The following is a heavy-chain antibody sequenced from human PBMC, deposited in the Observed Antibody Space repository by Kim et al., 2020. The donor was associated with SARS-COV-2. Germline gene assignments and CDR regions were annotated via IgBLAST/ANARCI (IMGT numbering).Heavy chain of an antibody. CDR2: TYYSSKWYS. J-gene: IGHJ6*03. Sequence: SQTLSLTCAISGDSVSSNSATWTWIRQSPSRGLEWLGRTYYSSKWYSDYAISVKSRITINSDTSKNQFSLQLDSVTPEDTAVYYCAREGGRTYYMDVWGKGTTGTVSS. CDR3: AREGGRTYYMDV. D-gene: IGHD3-16*01. CDR1: GDSVSSNSAT. V-gene: IGHV6-1*01.